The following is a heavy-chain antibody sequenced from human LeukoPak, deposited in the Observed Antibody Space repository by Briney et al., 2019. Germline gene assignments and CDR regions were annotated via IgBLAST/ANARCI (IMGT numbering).Heavy chain of an antibody. CDR1: GFTVSSNY. D-gene: IGHD3-10*01. J-gene: IGHJ4*02. V-gene: IGHV3-66*01. Sequence: PGGSLRLSCAASGFTVSSNYMSWVRQAPGKGLEWVSVIYSGGSTYYADSAKGRFTISRDNSKNTLYLQMNSLRAEDTAVYYCARWGSGTDGFDYWGQGTLVTVSS. CDR3: ARWGSGTDGFDY. CDR2: IYSGGST.